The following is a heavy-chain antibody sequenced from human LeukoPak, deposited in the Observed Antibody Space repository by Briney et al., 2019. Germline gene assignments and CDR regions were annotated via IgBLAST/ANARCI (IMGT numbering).Heavy chain of an antibody. CDR1: GFSVSSNY. J-gene: IGHJ4*02. CDR2: INSGGST. Sequence: GGSLTLSCAASGFSVSSNYMSWVRQAPGEGLEWVSVINSGGSTYYADPVKGRFTISRDNSKNTVYLQMIGLRVEDTAVYYCARYVSWDYFDYWGQGTLVTVSS. D-gene: IGHD1-26*01. V-gene: IGHV3-53*01. CDR3: ARYVSWDYFDY.